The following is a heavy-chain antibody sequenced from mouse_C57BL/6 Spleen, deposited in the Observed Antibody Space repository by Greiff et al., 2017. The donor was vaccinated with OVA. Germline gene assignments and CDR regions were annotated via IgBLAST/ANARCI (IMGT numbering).Heavy chain of an antibody. CDR3: TRHYSNDFDY. CDR1: GYTFTDYE. Sequence: VKLVESGAELVRPGASVTLSCKASGYTFTDYEMHWVKQTPVHGLEWIGAIDPETGGTAYNQKFKGKAILTADKSSSTAYMELRSLTSEDSAVYYCTRHYSNDFDYWGQGTTLTVSS. J-gene: IGHJ2*01. D-gene: IGHD2-5*01. V-gene: IGHV1-15*01. CDR2: IDPETGGT.